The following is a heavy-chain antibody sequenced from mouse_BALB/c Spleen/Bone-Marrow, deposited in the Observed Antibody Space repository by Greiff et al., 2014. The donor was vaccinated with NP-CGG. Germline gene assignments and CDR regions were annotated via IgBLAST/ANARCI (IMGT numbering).Heavy chain of an antibody. CDR3: AFDYYGSSLFAY. CDR2: IDPANGNT. Sequence: VQLQQPGAELVKPGASVKLSCTASGFNIKDTYMPWVKQRPEQGLEWIGRIDPANGNTKYDPNFHGKATITADTSSNTAYLQLSSLTSDDTAVYYCAFDYYGSSLFAYWGQGTLVTVSA. J-gene: IGHJ3*01. V-gene: IGHV14-3*02. CDR1: GFNIKDTY. D-gene: IGHD1-1*01.